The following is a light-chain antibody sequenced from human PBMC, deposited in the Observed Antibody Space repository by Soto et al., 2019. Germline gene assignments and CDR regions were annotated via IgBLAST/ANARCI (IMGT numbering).Light chain of an antibody. J-gene: IGKJ4*01. Sequence: DIQMTHSPSSLSASVGDRVTITCRTSQSISTYLSWFQQKPGEAPMLLMYSASSLPSGVTSRFIVSGYGTDFTLAISSLQAEDFATYSCQQHYRPPLSFGGGTKV. CDR1: QSISTY. CDR3: QQHYRPPLS. V-gene: IGKV1-39*01. CDR2: SAS.